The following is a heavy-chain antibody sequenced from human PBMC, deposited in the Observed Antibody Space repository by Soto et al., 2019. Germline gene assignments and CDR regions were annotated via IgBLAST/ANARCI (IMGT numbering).Heavy chain of an antibody. D-gene: IGHD1-7*01. J-gene: IGHJ5*02. CDR1: GGTLTSYA. Sequence: QVQVVQSGAEVRKPGSSLKVSCKASGGTLTSYAVNWVRQAPGQGLEWMGVVVPMLNTLKYAQRLQGRVTITADESTSTAFMELSSLRSEDTAVDYCAISAWNYGGTLNWLDPWGQGTLVTVSS. CDR2: VVPMLNTL. V-gene: IGHV1-69*01. CDR3: AISAWNYGGTLNWLDP.